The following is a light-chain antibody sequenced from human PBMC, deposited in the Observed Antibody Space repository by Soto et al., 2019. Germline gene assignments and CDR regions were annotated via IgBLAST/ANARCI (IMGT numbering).Light chain of an antibody. J-gene: IGKJ4*01. Sequence: EIVMTQSPVTLSVSPGERATLSCRASQSVNSNLAWYQQKPGQAPRLLVYGATTRATGIPARFSGSGSGTEFTHTISSRQSEDFAVYYCQKYNDWPPLTVGGGTKVEIK. CDR2: GAT. CDR1: QSVNSN. V-gene: IGKV3-15*01. CDR3: QKYNDWPPLT.